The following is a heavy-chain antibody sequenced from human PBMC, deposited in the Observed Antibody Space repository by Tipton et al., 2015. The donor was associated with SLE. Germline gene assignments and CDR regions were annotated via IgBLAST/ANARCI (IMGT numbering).Heavy chain of an antibody. CDR1: GGSFSGYY. Sequence: TLSLTCAVYGGSFSGYYWSWIRQPPGKGLEWIGEINHSGSTNYNPSLKSRVTISVDTPKNQFSLKLCSVTAADTAVYYCARRKGPYSSSWYHWGQGTLVTVSS. V-gene: IGHV4-34*01. J-gene: IGHJ5*02. CDR3: ARRKGPYSSSWYH. CDR2: INHSGST. D-gene: IGHD6-13*01.